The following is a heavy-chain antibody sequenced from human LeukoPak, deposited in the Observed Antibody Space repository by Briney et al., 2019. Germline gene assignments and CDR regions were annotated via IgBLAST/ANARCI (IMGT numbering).Heavy chain of an antibody. CDR1: GFTFSSYG. CDR2: IRYDGSNK. CDR3: AKDKQWQRENAFDI. J-gene: IGHJ3*02. Sequence: GGSLRLSCAASGFTFSSYGMHWVRQAPGKGLEWVAFIRYDGSNKYYADSVKGRFTISRDNSKNTLYLQMNSLRAEDTAVYYCAKDKQWQRENAFDIWGQGTMVTVSS. D-gene: IGHD6-19*01. V-gene: IGHV3-30*02.